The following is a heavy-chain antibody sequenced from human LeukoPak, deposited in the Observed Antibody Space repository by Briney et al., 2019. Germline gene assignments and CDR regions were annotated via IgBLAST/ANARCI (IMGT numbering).Heavy chain of an antibody. CDR1: GGSISPYY. CDR2: VSYGGGT. Sequence: ESGPTLVKPSETLSLTCTVSGGSISPYYWGWIRQPPGKGLEWIGSVSYGGGTYNNPSLKTRVTMSVDTSKNQFSLRLSPVTAADTAVYFCARDSRYCRGGNCHLRFDYWGQGVLVTVSS. J-gene: IGHJ4*02. D-gene: IGHD2-15*01. V-gene: IGHV4-39*07. CDR3: ARDSRYCRGGNCHLRFDY.